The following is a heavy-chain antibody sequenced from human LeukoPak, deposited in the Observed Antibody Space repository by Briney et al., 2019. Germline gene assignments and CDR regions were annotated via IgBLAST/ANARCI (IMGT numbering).Heavy chain of an antibody. V-gene: IGHV4-34*01. J-gene: IGHJ4*02. CDR1: GGSFSGYY. CDR2: INHSGST. D-gene: IGHD5-12*01. CDR3: ARGPVWWLPLSYFDY. Sequence: SKTLSLTCAVYGGSFSGYYWSWIRQPPGKGLEWIGEINHSGSTNYNPSLKSRVTISVDTSKNQFSLKLSSVTAADTAVYYCARGPVWWLPLSYFDYWGQGTLVTVSS.